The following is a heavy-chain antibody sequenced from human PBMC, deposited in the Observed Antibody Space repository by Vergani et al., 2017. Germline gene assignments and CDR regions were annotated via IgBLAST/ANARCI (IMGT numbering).Heavy chain of an antibody. J-gene: IGHJ6*02. Sequence: EVQLVQSGAEVKKPGESLRISCKGSGYSFTSYWISWVRQMPGKGLEWMGRIDPSDSYTNYSPSFQGHVIISADKSISTAYLQWSSLKASDTAMYYCARRAAAGPYYYYYGMDVWGQGTTVTVSS. CDR1: GYSFTSYW. CDR2: IDPSDSYT. D-gene: IGHD6-13*01. CDR3: ARRAAAGPYYYYYGMDV. V-gene: IGHV5-10-1*01.